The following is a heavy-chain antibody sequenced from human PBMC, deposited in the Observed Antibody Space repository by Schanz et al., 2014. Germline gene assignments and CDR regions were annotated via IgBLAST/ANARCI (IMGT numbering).Heavy chain of an antibody. J-gene: IGHJ4*02. D-gene: IGHD2-15*01. Sequence: QVQLVESGGGVVQPGRSLRLSCAASGITLSGYGLHWVRQAPGKGLEWVGFISFDGRNTDYAHSVKGRFTISRDNSNNTVYLQMSTLRAEDTAVYYCAREGCSATSCYFESWGQGTLVTVSS. CDR3: AREGCSATSCYFES. CDR2: ISFDGRNT. CDR1: GITLSGYG. V-gene: IGHV3-30*03.